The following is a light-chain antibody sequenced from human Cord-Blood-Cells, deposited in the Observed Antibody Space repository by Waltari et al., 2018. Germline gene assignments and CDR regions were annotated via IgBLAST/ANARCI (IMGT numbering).Light chain of an antibody. CDR1: SSHIGSNY. CDR3: AAWDDSLSGVV. CDR2: RNN. Sequence: QSVLTQPPSASGTPGQRVTISCSGSSSHIGSNYVYWYQPLPGTAPKLLIYRNNRRPSGVPDRFSGSKSGTSASLAISGLRSEDEADYYCAAWDDSLSGVVFGGGTKLTVL. V-gene: IGLV1-47*01. J-gene: IGLJ2*01.